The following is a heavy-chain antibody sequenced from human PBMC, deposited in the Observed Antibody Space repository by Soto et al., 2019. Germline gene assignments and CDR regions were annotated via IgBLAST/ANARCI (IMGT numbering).Heavy chain of an antibody. Sequence: PSETLSLTCTVSGGSISSSSYYWGWIRQPPGKRLEWIGSIHYSGSTYYNPSLKSRVTISVDTSKNQISLKLSSVTAADTAVYYCARGRRYSSSWYSDYWGQGTLVTVS. D-gene: IGHD6-13*01. CDR2: IHYSGST. V-gene: IGHV4-39*01. J-gene: IGHJ4*02. CDR3: ARGRRYSSSWYSDY. CDR1: GGSISSSSYY.